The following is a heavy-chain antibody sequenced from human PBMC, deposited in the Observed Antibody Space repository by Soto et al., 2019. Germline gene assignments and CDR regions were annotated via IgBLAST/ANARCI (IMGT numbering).Heavy chain of an antibody. CDR3: ARHRGYYDILTGYYTELNFDY. CDR1: GGSISISSYY. Sequence: SETLSLTCTVSGGSISISSYYWGWIRQPPGKGLEWIGSIYYSGTTYYNPSLKSRVTISVETSKNQFSLKLSSVTAADTAVFYCARHRGYYDILTGYYTELNFDYWGQGTLVTVSS. CDR2: IYYSGTT. J-gene: IGHJ4*02. V-gene: IGHV4-39*01. D-gene: IGHD3-9*01.